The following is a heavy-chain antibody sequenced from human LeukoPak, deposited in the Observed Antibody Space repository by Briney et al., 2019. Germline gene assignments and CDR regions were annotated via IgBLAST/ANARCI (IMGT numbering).Heavy chain of an antibody. J-gene: IGHJ4*02. D-gene: IGHD4-17*01. V-gene: IGHV4-38-2*01. Sequence: SETLSLTCAVSGYSTSSGYYWGWIRQPPGKGLEWIGSIYHSGSTYYNPSLKSRVTISVDTSKNQFSLKLSSVTAADTAVYYCARRNYGVTALFDYWGQGTLVTVSS. CDR1: GYSTSSGYY. CDR3: ARRNYGVTALFDY. CDR2: IYHSGST.